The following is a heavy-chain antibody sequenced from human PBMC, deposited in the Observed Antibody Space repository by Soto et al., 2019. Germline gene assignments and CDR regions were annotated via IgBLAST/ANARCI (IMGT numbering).Heavy chain of an antibody. D-gene: IGHD5-12*01. V-gene: IGHV3-15*07. CDR2: IKSKTDGGTT. CDR3: TTSIVATTKSPFDY. CDR1: GFTFSNAW. Sequence: PGGSLRLSCAASGFTFSNAWMNWVRQAPGKGLEWVGRIKSKTDGGTTDYAAPVKGRFTISRDDSKNTLCLQMNSLKTEDTAVYYCTTSIVATTKSPFDYWGQGTLVTVSS. J-gene: IGHJ4*02.